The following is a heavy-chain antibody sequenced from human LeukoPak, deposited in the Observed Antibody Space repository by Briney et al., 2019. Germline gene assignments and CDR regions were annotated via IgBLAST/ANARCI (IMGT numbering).Heavy chain of an antibody. CDR1: VYTCTDYY. CDR3: ARVSSAHYFYGMDV. D-gene: IGHD2-2*01. V-gene: IGHV1-2*02. CDR2: INPSSGGT. Sequence: ASVKVSCKASVYTCTDYYIHWVRQAPGQGLEWTGWINPSSGGTNYAQKFQGRVTMTRDTPISTAYMELSRLRFDDTAVYYCARVSSAHYFYGMDVWGQGTTVTVSS. J-gene: IGHJ6*02.